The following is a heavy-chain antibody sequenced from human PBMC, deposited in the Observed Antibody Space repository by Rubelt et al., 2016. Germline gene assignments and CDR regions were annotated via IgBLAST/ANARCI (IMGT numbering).Heavy chain of an antibody. CDR3: AKDRSGREYYYYGMDV. V-gene: IGHV3-30*02. Sequence: GSLRLSCAASGFTFSSYATHWVRQAPGKGLEWVAFIRYDGSNKYYADSVKGRFTISRDNSKNTLYLQMNSLRAEDTAVYYCAKDRSGREYYYYGMDVWGQGTTVTVSS. CDR1: GFTFSSYA. CDR2: IRYDGSNK. D-gene: IGHD6-19*01. J-gene: IGHJ6*02.